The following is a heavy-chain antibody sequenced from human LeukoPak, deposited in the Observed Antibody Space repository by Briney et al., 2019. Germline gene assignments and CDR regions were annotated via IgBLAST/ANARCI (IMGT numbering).Heavy chain of an antibody. J-gene: IGHJ4*02. D-gene: IGHD6-19*01. CDR2: IYSGGST. V-gene: IGHV3-53*05. Sequence: GGSLRLSCAASGLTVSSNSMSWVRQAPGKGLEWVSFIYSGGSTYYADSVKGRFTISRDNSKNTLYLQMNSLRAEDTAVYYCAREGPAQWLFLTYQLDYWGQGTLVTVSS. CDR1: GLTVSSNS. CDR3: AREGPAQWLFLTYQLDY.